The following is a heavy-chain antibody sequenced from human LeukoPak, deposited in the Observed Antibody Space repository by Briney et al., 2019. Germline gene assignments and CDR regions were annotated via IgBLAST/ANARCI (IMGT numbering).Heavy chain of an antibody. D-gene: IGHD4-11*01. J-gene: IGHJ2*01. CDR3: ARDTVTTSNWYFDL. V-gene: IGHV4-30-2*01. Sequence: PSETLSLTCAVYGGSFSGYSWSWIRQPPGKGLEWIGYIYHSGSTYYNPSLKSRVTISVDRSKNQFSLKLSSVTAADTAVYYCARDTVTTSNWYFDLWGRGTLVTVSS. CDR2: IYHSGST. CDR1: GGSFSGYS.